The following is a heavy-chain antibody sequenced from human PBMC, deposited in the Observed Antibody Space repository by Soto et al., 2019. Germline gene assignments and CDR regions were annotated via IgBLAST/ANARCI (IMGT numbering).Heavy chain of an antibody. J-gene: IGHJ6*02. CDR2: LNHSGST. Sequence: NPSETLSLTCAVYGGSFSGYYWSWIRQPPGKGLEWMGELNHSGSTKYNPSLKRRCTISVDTGDNQFSLKLSAVTAADTAVYYCARLGLRFLEWLPYYGMDVWGQGTTVTVSS. CDR3: ARLGLRFLEWLPYYGMDV. D-gene: IGHD3-3*01. V-gene: IGHV4-34*01. CDR1: GGSFSGYY.